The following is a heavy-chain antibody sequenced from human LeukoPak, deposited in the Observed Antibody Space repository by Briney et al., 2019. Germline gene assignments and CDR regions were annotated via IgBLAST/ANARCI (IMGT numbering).Heavy chain of an antibody. CDR2: TSSSGSTI. Sequence: GGSLRLSCAASGFTFSSYEMNWVRQAPGKGLEWVSYTSSSGSTIYYADSVKGRFTISRDNAKNSLYLQMNSLRAEDTAEYYCAKDRRSGIVVAGTTDYWGQGTLVTVSS. J-gene: IGHJ4*02. CDR3: AKDRRSGIVVAGTTDY. CDR1: GFTFSSYE. D-gene: IGHD6-19*01. V-gene: IGHV3-48*03.